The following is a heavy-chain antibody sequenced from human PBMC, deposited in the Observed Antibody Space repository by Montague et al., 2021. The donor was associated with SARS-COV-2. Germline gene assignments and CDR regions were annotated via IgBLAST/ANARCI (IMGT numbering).Heavy chain of an antibody. CDR1: GGSISSGGFL. CDR2: IFYNGGT. V-gene: IGHV4-31*03. J-gene: IGHJ6*02. D-gene: IGHD4-11*01. CDR3: SRGSYRYSHNYYYAMDV. Sequence: TLSLTCIVSGGSISSGGFLWTWVRHLPGKVLEWMGYIFYNGGTDYNPSLKRRVNIAVDTSKNQLSLMLSSVTAADTAVYYVSRGSYRYSHNYYYAMDVWGQGTTVIVSS.